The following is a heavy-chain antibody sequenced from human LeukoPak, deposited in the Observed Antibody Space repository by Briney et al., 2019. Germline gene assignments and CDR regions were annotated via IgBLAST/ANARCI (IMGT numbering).Heavy chain of an antibody. Sequence: ASVKVSCKASGYTFTDYYMHWVRQAPGQGLEWMGWINPNSGGTNYAQEFQGRVTMTRDTSISTAYMELSRLRSDDTAVYYCARGDVFGYCSSTSCYLNWFDPWGQGTLVTVSS. V-gene: IGHV1-2*02. CDR2: INPNSGGT. D-gene: IGHD2-2*03. CDR3: ARGDVFGYCSSTSCYLNWFDP. CDR1: GYTFTDYY. J-gene: IGHJ5*02.